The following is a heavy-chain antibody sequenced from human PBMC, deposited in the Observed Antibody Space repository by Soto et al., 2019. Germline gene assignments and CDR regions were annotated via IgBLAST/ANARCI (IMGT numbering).Heavy chain of an antibody. J-gene: IGHJ4*02. CDR1: GDAIRNYY. D-gene: IGHD3-16*01. Sequence: PSETLSLTCNVSGDAIRNYYCSWTRQTPGRGLEWIGCVHESGSTDYNPSLKGRVTISLHTSKSQFSLSLKSATAADTATYFCARGTRALITSFFAYWGQGMPVTVSS. CDR2: VHESGST. V-gene: IGHV4-59*01. CDR3: ARGTRALITSFFAY.